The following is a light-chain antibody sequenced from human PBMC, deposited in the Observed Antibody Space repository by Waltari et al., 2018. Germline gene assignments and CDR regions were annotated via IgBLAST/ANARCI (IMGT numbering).Light chain of an antibody. Sequence: DIQMTQSPSSLPASVGDRVTITCQASQAITNYLNWYQQKPGQAPNLLISDASNLEVGVPSRFSVSGSGTHFTFTINSLQPEDIASYYCQQFDTLPLTFGGGTKVEIK. CDR1: QAITNY. CDR2: DAS. J-gene: IGKJ4*01. V-gene: IGKV1-33*01. CDR3: QQFDTLPLT.